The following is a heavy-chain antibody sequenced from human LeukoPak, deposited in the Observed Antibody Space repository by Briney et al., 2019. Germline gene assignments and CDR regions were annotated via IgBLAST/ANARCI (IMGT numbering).Heavy chain of an antibody. CDR2: INPNSGGT. D-gene: IGHD6-19*01. J-gene: IGHJ4*02. Sequence: ASVKVSCKASGYTFTGYYMHWVRQAPGQGREWMGWINPNSGGTNYAQKLQGRVTMTRDTSISTAYMELSRLRSDDTPVYYRARVTLRSSGWYPPKAPDYSFDYWGQGTLVPVSS. CDR1: GYTFTGYY. V-gene: IGHV1-2*02. CDR3: ARVTLRSSGWYPPKAPDYSFDY.